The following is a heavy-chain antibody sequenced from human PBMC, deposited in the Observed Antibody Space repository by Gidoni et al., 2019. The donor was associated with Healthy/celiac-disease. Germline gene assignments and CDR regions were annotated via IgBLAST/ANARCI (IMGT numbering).Heavy chain of an antibody. Sequence: QVTLKESGPVLVKPTEPLTLTCTVSGSSLSNARMGVSWIRQPPGKALEWLAHIFSNDEKSYSTSLKSRLTISKDTSKSQVVLTMTNMDPVDTATYYCARILSHLYGMDVWGQGTTVTVSS. CDR1: GSSLSNARMG. CDR3: ARILSHLYGMDV. CDR2: IFSNDEK. V-gene: IGHV2-26*01. J-gene: IGHJ6*02.